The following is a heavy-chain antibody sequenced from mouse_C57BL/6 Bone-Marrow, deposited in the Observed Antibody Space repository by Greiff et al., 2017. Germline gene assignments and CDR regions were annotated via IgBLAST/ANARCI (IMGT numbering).Heavy chain of an antibody. CDR2: INYDGSST. D-gene: IGHD2-3*01. CDR3: ARVEGWLLYWYFDV. V-gene: IGHV5-16*01. Sequence: EVKLVESEGGLVQPGSSMKLSCTASGFTFSDYYMAWVRQVPEKGLEWVANINYDGSSTYYLDSLKSRFIISRDNAKNILYLQLSSLKSEDTATYDCARVEGWLLYWYFDVWGTGTTVTVSS. J-gene: IGHJ1*03. CDR1: GFTFSDYY.